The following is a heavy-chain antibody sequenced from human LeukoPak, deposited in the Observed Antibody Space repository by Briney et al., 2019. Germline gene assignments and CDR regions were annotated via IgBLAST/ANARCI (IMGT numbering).Heavy chain of an antibody. D-gene: IGHD2-15*01. CDR3: ASTYCSGGSCLSGFYYYYMDV. Sequence: GASVKVSCKASGGTFSSYAISCVRQAPGQGLEWMGGIIPIFGTANYAQKFQGRVTITADESTSTAYMELSSLRSEDTAVYYCASTYCSGGSCLSGFYYYYMDVWGKGTTVTVSS. CDR1: GGTFSSYA. CDR2: IIPIFGTA. J-gene: IGHJ6*03. V-gene: IGHV1-69*13.